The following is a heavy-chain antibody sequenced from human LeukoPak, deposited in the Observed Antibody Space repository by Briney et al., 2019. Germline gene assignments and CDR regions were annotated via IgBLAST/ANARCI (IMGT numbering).Heavy chain of an antibody. CDR1: GGSISPYY. J-gene: IGHJ3*02. D-gene: IGHD3-10*01. Sequence: SETLSLTCTVSGGSISPYYWSWLRQPPGKGLEWIGYISYSGSTKNNPSLKSRVTISVDTSKNQFSLKLTSVTAADTAVYYCAKEGAESFPDAFGIWGQGTMITVSS. CDR3: AKEGAESFPDAFGI. V-gene: IGHV4-59*01. CDR2: ISYSGST.